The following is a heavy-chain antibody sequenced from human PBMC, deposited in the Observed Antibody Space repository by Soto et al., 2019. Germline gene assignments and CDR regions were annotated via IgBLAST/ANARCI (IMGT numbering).Heavy chain of an antibody. V-gene: IGHV2-5*02. Sequence: QITLNESGPTQVKPRQTLTLTCTFSGFSLTTSGVGVGWIRQSPGKAPEWLALIYWDDDNRYSPSLKSRLTITKDTSKNQVVLTMADLDPADTATYYCAHRVLRTVFGLVTTTAIYFDFWGQGTPVAVS. CDR2: IYWDDDN. D-gene: IGHD3-3*01. CDR1: GFSLTTSGVG. CDR3: AHRVLRTVFGLVTTTAIYFDF. J-gene: IGHJ4*02.